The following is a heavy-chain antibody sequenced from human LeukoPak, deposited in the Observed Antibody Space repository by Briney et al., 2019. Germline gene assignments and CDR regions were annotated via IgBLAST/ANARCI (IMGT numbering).Heavy chain of an antibody. V-gene: IGHV3-33*06. J-gene: IGHJ6*03. D-gene: IGHD4-17*01. Sequence: GGSLRLSCAASGFTFSSYGMHWVRQAPGKGLEWVAVIWYDGSNKYYADSVKGRFTISRDNSKNTLYLQMNSLRAEDTAVYYCAKDGTHYTHGYGDLPPYYYYYYMDVWGKGTTVTVSS. CDR2: IWYDGSNK. CDR3: AKDGTHYTHGYGDLPPYYYYYYMDV. CDR1: GFTFSSYG.